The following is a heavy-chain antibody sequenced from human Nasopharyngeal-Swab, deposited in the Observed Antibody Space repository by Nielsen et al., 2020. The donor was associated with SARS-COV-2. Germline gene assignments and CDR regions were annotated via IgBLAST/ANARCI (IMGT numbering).Heavy chain of an antibody. D-gene: IGHD1-1*01. V-gene: IGHV3-66*01. CDR2: IYSGGST. Sequence: GGSLRLSCAASGFTVSSNYMSWVRQAPGKGLEWVSVIYSGGSTYYADSVKGRFTISRDNSKNTLYLQMNSLRAEDTAVYYCARAQSSGPPGYYYYGMDVWGQGTTVTVSS. J-gene: IGHJ6*02. CDR3: ARAQSSGPPGYYYYGMDV. CDR1: GFTVSSNY.